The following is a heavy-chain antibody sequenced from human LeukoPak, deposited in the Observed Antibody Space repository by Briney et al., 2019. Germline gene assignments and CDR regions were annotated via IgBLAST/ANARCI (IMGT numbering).Heavy chain of an antibody. V-gene: IGHV4-34*01. CDR1: GGSFSGYY. CDR2: INHSGST. D-gene: IGHD2-2*01. CDR3: ARAQHCSSTSCYPPQYYFDY. J-gene: IGHJ4*02. Sequence: KPSETLSLTCAVYGGSFSGYYWSWIRQPPGKXLEWIGEINHSGSTNYNPSLKSRVTISVDTSKNQFSLKLSSVTAADTAVYYCARAQHCSSTSCYPPQYYFDYWGQGTLVTVSS.